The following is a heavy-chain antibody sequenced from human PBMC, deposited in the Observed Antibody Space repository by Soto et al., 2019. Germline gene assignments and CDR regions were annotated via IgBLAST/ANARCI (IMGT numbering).Heavy chain of an antibody. V-gene: IGHV3-48*03. CDR3: AGDDRRVGWFGP. J-gene: IGHJ5*02. Sequence: EVQLVESGGGLVQPGGSLRLSCVVSGVTFRSYEMNWVRQAPGKGLDWVSYISTSGTTIYYADSVKGRFTISRDNAKNSWYLKMNSLGAEDRAVNYGAGDDRRVGWFGPWGQGTLVTVSS. CDR1: GVTFRSYE. CDR2: ISTSGTTI.